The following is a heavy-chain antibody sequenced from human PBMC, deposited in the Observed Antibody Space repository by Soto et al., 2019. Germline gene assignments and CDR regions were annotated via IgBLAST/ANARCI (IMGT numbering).Heavy chain of an antibody. CDR3: ARWGEGFGENNAFDI. J-gene: IGHJ3*02. CDR2: IYYSGST. V-gene: IGHV4-39*01. D-gene: IGHD3-10*01. Sequence: SETLSLTCTVSGGSLSSSSYYWGWIRQPPGKGLEWIGSIYYSGSTYYNPSLKSRVTISVDTSKNQFSLKLSSVTAADTAVYYCARWGEGFGENNAFDIWGQGTMVTVSS. CDR1: GGSLSSSSYY.